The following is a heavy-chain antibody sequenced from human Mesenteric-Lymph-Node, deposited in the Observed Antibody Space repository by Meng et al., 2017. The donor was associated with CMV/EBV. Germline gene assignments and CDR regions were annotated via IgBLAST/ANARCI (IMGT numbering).Heavy chain of an antibody. CDR2: IYHSGST. D-gene: IGHD5-24*01. CDR3: ARRRDGYIYFDY. CDR1: GGSISSSNW. Sequence: CAVSGGSISSSNWWSGVRQPPGEGLEWIEEIYHSGSTNYNPSLKSRVTISVDKSKNQFSLKLSSVTAADTAVYYCARRRDGYIYFDYWGQGTLVTVSS. V-gene: IGHV4-4*02. J-gene: IGHJ4*02.